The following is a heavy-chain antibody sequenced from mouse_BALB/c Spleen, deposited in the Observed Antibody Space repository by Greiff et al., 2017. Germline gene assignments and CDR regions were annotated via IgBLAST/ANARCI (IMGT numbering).Heavy chain of an antibody. Sequence: EVKLMESGGDLVKPGGSLKLSCAASGFTFSSYGMSWVRQTPDKRLEWVATISSGGSYTYYPDSVKGRFTISRDNAKNTLYLQMSSLKSEDTAMYYCARHKDYRYGFDYWGQGTTLTVSS. D-gene: IGHD2-14*01. CDR3: ARHKDYRYGFDY. CDR1: GFTFSSYG. CDR2: ISSGGSYT. V-gene: IGHV5-6*01. J-gene: IGHJ2*01.